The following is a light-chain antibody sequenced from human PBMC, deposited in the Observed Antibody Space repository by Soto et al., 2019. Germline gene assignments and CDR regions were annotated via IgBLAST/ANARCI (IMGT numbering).Light chain of an antibody. V-gene: IGKV2-28*01. J-gene: IGKJ2*01. CDR3: IQALQSPRT. CDR1: QSLLHRNGKTY. Sequence: DIVVTQSPLSLPVTPGEPASISCRSSQSLLHRNGKTYLDWYFQKPGQSPQLLMYLGSNRASGVPDRFTGTGSGTDFTLQISRVEAEDVGVYYCIQALQSPRTFGQGTKLEIK. CDR2: LGS.